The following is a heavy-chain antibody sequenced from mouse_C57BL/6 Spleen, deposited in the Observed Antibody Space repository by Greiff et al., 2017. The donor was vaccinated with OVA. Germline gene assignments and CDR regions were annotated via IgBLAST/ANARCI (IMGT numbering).Heavy chain of an antibody. CDR3: ANYGNYAWFAY. J-gene: IGHJ3*01. D-gene: IGHD2-1*01. CDR2: IWGDGST. V-gene: IGHV2-3*01. CDR1: GFSLTSYG. Sequence: QVHLKQSGPGLVAPSQSLSITCTVTGFSLTSYGVSWVRQPPGKGLEWLGVIWGDGSTNYHSALISRLSISKDNYKRQVFLKLNSLQTDDKATYYCANYGNYAWFAYWGQGTLVTVSA.